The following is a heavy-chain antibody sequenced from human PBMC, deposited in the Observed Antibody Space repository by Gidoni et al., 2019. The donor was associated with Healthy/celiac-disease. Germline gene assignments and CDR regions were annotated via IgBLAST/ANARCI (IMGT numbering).Heavy chain of an antibody. D-gene: IGHD2-15*01. CDR2: IIPIFGTA. V-gene: IGHV1-69*01. J-gene: IGHJ6*02. Sequence: QVQLVQSGAEVTKPGSSVTVSCKASGGTFSSYAISWVRQAPGQGLEWMGGIIPIFGTANYAQKFQGRVTITADESTSTAYMELSSLRSEDTAVYYCARDCSGGSCYSGYYYYGMDVWGQGTTVTVSS. CDR3: ARDCSGGSCYSGYYYYGMDV. CDR1: GGTFSSYA.